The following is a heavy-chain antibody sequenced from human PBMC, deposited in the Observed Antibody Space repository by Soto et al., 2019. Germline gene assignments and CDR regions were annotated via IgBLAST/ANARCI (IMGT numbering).Heavy chain of an antibody. V-gene: IGHV4-59*01. CDR1: GGSISSYY. J-gene: IGHJ4*02. D-gene: IGHD6-13*01. CDR2: IYYSGST. Sequence: SETLSLTCTVSGGSISSYYWSWIRQPPGKGLEWIGYIYYSGSTNYNPSLKSRVTISVDTSKNQFSLKLSSVTAADTAVYYCARGGAAAGTRVFEYWDQETLVNVS. CDR3: ARGGAAAGTRVFEY.